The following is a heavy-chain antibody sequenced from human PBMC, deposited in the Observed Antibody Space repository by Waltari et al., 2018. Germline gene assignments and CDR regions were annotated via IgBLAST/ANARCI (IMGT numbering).Heavy chain of an antibody. V-gene: IGHV4-59*11. CDR3: ARDQNIVATIDYGMDV. D-gene: IGHD5-12*01. J-gene: IGHJ6*02. CDR2: IYYSGST. Sequence: QVQLQESGPGLVKPSETLSLTCTASGGSTSSPYWSWIRHPPGKGLEWIGYIYYSGSTNYNPSLKSRVTISVDTSKNQFSLKLSSVTAADTAVYYCARDQNIVATIDYGMDVWGQGTTVTVSS. CDR1: GGSTSSPY.